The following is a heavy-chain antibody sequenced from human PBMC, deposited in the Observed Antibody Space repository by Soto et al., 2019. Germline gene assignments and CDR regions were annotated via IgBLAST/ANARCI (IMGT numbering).Heavy chain of an antibody. D-gene: IGHD4-17*01. J-gene: IGHJ4*03. V-gene: IGHV3-73*02. CDR2: IRSKTGNYAT. Sequence: EVQLVESGGGLVQPGGSLKLSCAASGFTFSGYGTHWVRQASGKGLEWVGRIRSKTGNYATTYCVSVKGRFTISRYDSENMAYLQLNSLKTEDTAVYYCTSDVTNYPCCFDLCGQGTLVTVSS. CDR1: GFTFSGYG. CDR3: TSDVTNYPCCFDL.